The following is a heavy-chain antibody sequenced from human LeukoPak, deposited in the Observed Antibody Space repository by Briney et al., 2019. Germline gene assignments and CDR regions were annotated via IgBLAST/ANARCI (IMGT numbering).Heavy chain of an antibody. V-gene: IGHV3-30-3*01. J-gene: IGHJ4*02. CDR3: ARDSTYYYESGSSGPHYFDN. D-gene: IGHD3-10*01. CDR2: IPSGGFYE. CDR1: GFNFGNYA. Sequence: GGSLRLSCAASGFNFGNYAMHWVRQAPGKGLEWVSLIPSGGFYEYYADSVKGRSTISRDDSGNTLYLQLNSLRPEDTAVYYCARDSTYYYESGSSGPHYFDNWGQGTLVTVSS.